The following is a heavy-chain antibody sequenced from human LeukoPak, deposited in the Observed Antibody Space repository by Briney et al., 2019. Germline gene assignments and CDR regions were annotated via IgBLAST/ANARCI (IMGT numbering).Heavy chain of an antibody. V-gene: IGHV3-23*01. CDR3: AKDGGPSSSGSQFFNY. J-gene: IGHJ4*02. D-gene: IGHD1-26*01. Sequence: GGSLRLSCAASGFTFSYYAMSWVRQAPGKGLEWVSAISASGGSTDYADSVKGRFTISRDNSKNTLYLQMNSLRAEDTAVYYCAKDGGPSSSGSQFFNYWGQGALVTVSS. CDR2: ISASGGST. CDR1: GFTFSYYA.